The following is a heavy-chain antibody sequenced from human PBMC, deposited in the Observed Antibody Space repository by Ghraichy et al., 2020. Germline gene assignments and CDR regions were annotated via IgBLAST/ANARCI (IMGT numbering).Heavy chain of an antibody. J-gene: IGHJ5*02. V-gene: IGHV4-59*01. D-gene: IGHD3-10*01. CDR1: GGSISSYY. CDR2: IYYSGST. CDR3: ARDRSYRLWFGELGWFDP. Sequence: SETLSLTCTASGGSISSYYWSWIRQPPGKGLEWIGYIYYSGSTNYNPSLKSRVTISVDTSKNQFSLKLSSVTAADTAVYYCARDRSYRLWFGELGWFDPWGQGTLVTVSS.